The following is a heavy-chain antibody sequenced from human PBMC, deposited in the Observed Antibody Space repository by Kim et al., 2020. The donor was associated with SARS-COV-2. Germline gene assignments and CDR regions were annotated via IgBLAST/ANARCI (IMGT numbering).Heavy chain of an antibody. D-gene: IGHD3-16*01. V-gene: IGHV3-30*03. J-gene: IGHJ1*01. CDR3: ARDKVTGIWGPEYFRH. CDR2: VSHDGSGA. CDR1: GFTFSNSG. Sequence: GGSLRLSCAASGFTFSNSGMHWVRQAPGKGLEWVAFVSHDGSGAYSADSVKGRFTISRDNSKKTLFLQMNSLRPEDTAVYFCARDKVTGIWGPEYFRHWGQGTRVTVSS.